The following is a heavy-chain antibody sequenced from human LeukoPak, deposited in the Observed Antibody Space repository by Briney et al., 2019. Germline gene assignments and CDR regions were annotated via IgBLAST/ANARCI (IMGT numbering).Heavy chain of an antibody. CDR3: ARWGIVVPADYMDV. Sequence: PGGSLRLSCAASGFTFITYSLNWVRQAPGKGLEWVSYISSDSTYIYYADSVKGRFTISRDNAKNSLYLQMNSLRAEDTAVYYCARWGIVVPADYMDVWGKGTTVTISS. CDR2: ISSDSTYI. J-gene: IGHJ6*03. V-gene: IGHV3-21*01. CDR1: GFTFITYS. D-gene: IGHD2-2*01.